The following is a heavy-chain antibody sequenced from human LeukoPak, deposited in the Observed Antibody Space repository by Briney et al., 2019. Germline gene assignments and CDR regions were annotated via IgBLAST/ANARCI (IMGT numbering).Heavy chain of an antibody. D-gene: IGHD1-20*01. V-gene: IGHV3-30*18. CDR3: AKDIKAYYYYYYGMDV. CDR2: MSYDGSNK. Sequence: GGSLRLSCAASGFTFSSYGMHWVRQAPGKGLEWVAVMSYDGSNKYYADSVKGRFTISRDNSKNTLYLQMNSLRAEDTAVYYCAKDIKAYYYYYYGMDVWGQGTTVTVSS. J-gene: IGHJ6*02. CDR1: GFTFSSYG.